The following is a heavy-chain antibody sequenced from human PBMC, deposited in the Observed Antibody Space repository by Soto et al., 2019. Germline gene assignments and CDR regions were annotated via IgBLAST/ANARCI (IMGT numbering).Heavy chain of an antibody. CDR3: ARSRSNYYDSRGYYYSTFDY. J-gene: IGHJ4*02. Sequence: QVQLVQSGAEVKKPGSSVKVSCKTSGGTFSSYAISWVRQAPGQGLEWMGGIIPIFGTANYAQEFQGRVTITADESTSTAYMELSSLRSEDTAVYYCARSRSNYYDSRGYYYSTFDYWGQGTLVTVSS. CDR2: IIPIFGTA. CDR1: GGTFSSYA. V-gene: IGHV1-69*12. D-gene: IGHD3-22*01.